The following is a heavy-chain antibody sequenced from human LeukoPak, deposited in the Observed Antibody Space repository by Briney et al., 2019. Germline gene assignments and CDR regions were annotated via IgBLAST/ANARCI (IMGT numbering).Heavy chain of an antibody. V-gene: IGHV3-15*01. Sequence: GGSLRLSCATSGLTFTNAWMSWFRQAPGKGLEWVGRIKSKTDGGSSDYAAPVQGRFTISRDDSKNTLYLQMNSLKIEDTAVYYCATDPGEWEPIWGQGTMVTVSS. CDR1: GLTFTNAW. D-gene: IGHD1-26*01. J-gene: IGHJ3*02. CDR3: ATDPGEWEPI. CDR2: IKSKTDGGSS.